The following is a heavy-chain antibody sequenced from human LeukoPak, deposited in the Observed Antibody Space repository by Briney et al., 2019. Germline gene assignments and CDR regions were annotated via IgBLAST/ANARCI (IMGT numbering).Heavy chain of an antibody. CDR3: AKDGED. V-gene: IGHV3-23*01. CDR2: ISGSGGST. J-gene: IGHJ4*02. Sequence: GGSLRLSRAASGYIFRSYAMSWVRGATGKGLEWVSGISGSGGSTYYADSVKGQFTIYRENTKITIYLNMDRLIADDTAEYYCAKDGEDWGQGTLVTVSS. D-gene: IGHD2-21*01. CDR1: GYIFRSYA.